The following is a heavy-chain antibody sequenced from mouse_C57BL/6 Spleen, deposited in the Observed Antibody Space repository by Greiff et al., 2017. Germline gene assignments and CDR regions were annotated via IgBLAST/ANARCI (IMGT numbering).Heavy chain of an antibody. CDR3: AREDYYGSSPLYYAMDY. CDR2: IHPNSGST. D-gene: IGHD1-1*01. Sequence: VQLQQPGAELVKPGASVKLSCKASGYTFTSYWMHWVKQRPGQGLEWIGMIHPNSGSTNYNEKFKSKATLTVDKSSSTAYMQLSSLTSEDSAVYYCAREDYYGSSPLYYAMDYWGQGTSVTVSS. V-gene: IGHV1-64*01. J-gene: IGHJ4*01. CDR1: GYTFTSYW.